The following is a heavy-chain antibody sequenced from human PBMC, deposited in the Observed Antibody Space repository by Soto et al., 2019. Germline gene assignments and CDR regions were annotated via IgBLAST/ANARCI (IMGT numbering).Heavy chain of an antibody. CDR1: GYTFTTYY. Sequence: QVQLVQSGAEVKKPGASVKVSCKASGYTFTTYYLHWLRQARGQGLEWMGIITPRDGTTRYEQKFQDRVTMTRDTSTSTVYMELSSLRSEDTGVYYCVRAVSTKTAPIDYWGQGTLVTVSS. CDR3: VRAVSTKTAPIDY. J-gene: IGHJ4*02. CDR2: ITPRDGTT. V-gene: IGHV1-46*01. D-gene: IGHD4-17*01.